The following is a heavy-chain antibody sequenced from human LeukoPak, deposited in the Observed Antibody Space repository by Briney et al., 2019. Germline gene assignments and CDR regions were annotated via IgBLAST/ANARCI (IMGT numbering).Heavy chain of an antibody. Sequence: ASVKVSCKASKYTFTGYYIHWVRQAPGQGLEWMGWISAYNGNTNYAQKLQGRVTMTSDTSTSTAYMELRSLRSDDTAVYYCARRLRGCSDPWGQGTLVNVSS. CDR3: ARRLRGCSDP. CDR2: ISAYNGNT. J-gene: IGHJ5*02. CDR1: KYTFTGYY. V-gene: IGHV1-18*04. D-gene: IGHD4/OR15-4a*01.